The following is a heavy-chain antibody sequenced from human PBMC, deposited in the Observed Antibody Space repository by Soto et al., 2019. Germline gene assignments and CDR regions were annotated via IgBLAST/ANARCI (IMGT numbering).Heavy chain of an antibody. D-gene: IGHD3-22*01. CDR3: AKVAYDSSGYPDY. Sequence: QVQLVESGGGVVQPGRSLRLSCAASGFTFSSYGMHWVRQAPGKGLEWVAVISYDGSNKYYADSVKGRFTISSDNSKNTLYLQMNSLRAEDTAVYYCAKVAYDSSGYPDYWGQGTLVSVSS. V-gene: IGHV3-30*18. CDR2: ISYDGSNK. CDR1: GFTFSSYG. J-gene: IGHJ4*02.